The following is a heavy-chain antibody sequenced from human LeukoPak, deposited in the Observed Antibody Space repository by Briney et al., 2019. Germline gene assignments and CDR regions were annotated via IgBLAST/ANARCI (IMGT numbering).Heavy chain of an antibody. J-gene: IGHJ4*02. Sequence: GGSRRLSCAASGFTVSSNYMSWVRQAPGKGLEWVSVIYSGGSTYYADSVKGRFTISRDNSKNTLYLQMNSLRAEDTAVYYCARSRRSPGPLDHWGQGTLVTVSS. D-gene: IGHD2-2*01. CDR2: IYSGGST. CDR1: GFTVSSNY. CDR3: ARSRRSPGPLDH. V-gene: IGHV3-53*01.